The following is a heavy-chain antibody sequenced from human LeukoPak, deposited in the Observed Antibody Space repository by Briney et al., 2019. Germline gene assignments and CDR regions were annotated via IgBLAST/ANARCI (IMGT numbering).Heavy chain of an antibody. Sequence: ASVKVSCKASGYTFTSYDINWVRQATGKGLEWMGWLSPNSGNTGYAQKFQGRVTMTGNVSISTAYMELSSLISEDTAVYYRARGRCEYDYVWESPPFDYWGQGTLVTVSS. CDR1: GYTFTSYD. J-gene: IGHJ4*02. V-gene: IGHV1-8*01. D-gene: IGHD3-16*01. CDR2: LSPNSGNT. CDR3: ARGRCEYDYVWESPPFDY.